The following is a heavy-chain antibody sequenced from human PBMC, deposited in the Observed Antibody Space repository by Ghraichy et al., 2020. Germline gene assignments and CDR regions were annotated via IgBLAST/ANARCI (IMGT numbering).Heavy chain of an antibody. D-gene: IGHD5-24*01. Sequence: ASVNVSCKASGYTFTGYYMHWVRQAPGQGLEWMGWINPNSGGTNYAQKFQGRVTMTRDTSISTAYMELSRLRSDDTAVYYCARGRAGYNVGTFDIWGQGTMVTVSS. CDR3: ARGRAGYNVGTFDI. CDR2: INPNSGGT. V-gene: IGHV1-2*02. J-gene: IGHJ3*02. CDR1: GYTFTGYY.